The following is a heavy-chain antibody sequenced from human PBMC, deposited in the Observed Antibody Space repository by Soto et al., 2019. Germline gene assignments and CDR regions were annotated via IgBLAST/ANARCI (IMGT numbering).Heavy chain of an antibody. J-gene: IGHJ4*02. Sequence: QVQLVQSGAEVKKPGASVKVSCKASGYTFSNYDINWVRQATGQGLEWMGWMSPNSGRTGYAQKFQGRVTMTRNTSSSTAYMELSSLRSEETAVYYCARGKRYTNDYWGQGTLVTVSS. CDR1: GYTFSNYD. D-gene: IGHD2-2*02. CDR3: ARGKRYTNDY. V-gene: IGHV1-8*01. CDR2: MSPNSGRT.